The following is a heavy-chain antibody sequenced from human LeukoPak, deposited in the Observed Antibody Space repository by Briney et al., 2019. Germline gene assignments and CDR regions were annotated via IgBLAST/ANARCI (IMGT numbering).Heavy chain of an antibody. CDR1: GFTFSSYT. CDR3: AKDRDYYYDSSGYFDY. J-gene: IGHJ4*02. V-gene: IGHV3-48*04. D-gene: IGHD3-22*01. Sequence: GGSLRLSCAASGFTFSSYTMNWVRQAPGKGLEWVSYIDLSGSTLYYVDSVKGRFTISRDNSKNSLYLQMNSLRAEDTAVYYCAKDRDYYYDSSGYFDYWGQGTLVTVSS. CDR2: IDLSGSTL.